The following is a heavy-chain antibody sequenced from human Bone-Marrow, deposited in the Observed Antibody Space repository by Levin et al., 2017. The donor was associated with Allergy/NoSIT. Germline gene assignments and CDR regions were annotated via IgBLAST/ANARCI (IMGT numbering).Heavy chain of an antibody. Sequence: GGSLRLSCAASGFTFSSYSMNWVRQAPGKGLEWVSSISSSSSYIYYAASVKGRFTISRDNAKNSLYLQMNSLRAEETAVYYGARVRWEPGADAFDIWGKGTMVTVSA. CDR3: ARVRWEPGADAFDI. D-gene: IGHD1-26*01. V-gene: IGHV3-21*01. CDR2: ISSSSSYI. J-gene: IGHJ3*02. CDR1: GFTFSSYS.